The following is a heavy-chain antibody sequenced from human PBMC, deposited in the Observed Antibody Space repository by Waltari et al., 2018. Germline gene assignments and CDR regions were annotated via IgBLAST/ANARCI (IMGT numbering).Heavy chain of an antibody. D-gene: IGHD1-26*01. J-gene: IGHJ5*02. CDR2: VYYSGIP. CDR1: GASRSSYF. V-gene: IGHV4-59*01. Sequence: QVQLQESGPRLVKTSEPLHLPSTGSGASRSSYFWSWIRQPPGKGLEWIGYVYYSGIPNYNPSLKSRVIISVDPSKNQFSLKLNSLTAADTAVYYCARYGLVVGGNAPGNWFDPWGQGTLVTVSS. CDR3: ARYGLVVGGNAPGNWFDP.